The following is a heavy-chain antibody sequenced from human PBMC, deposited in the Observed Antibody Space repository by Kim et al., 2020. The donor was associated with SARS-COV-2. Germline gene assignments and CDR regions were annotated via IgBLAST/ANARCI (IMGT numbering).Heavy chain of an antibody. J-gene: IGHJ4*02. CDR1: GFTFSDSA. Sequence: GGSLRLSCAASGFTFSDSAMTWVRQAPGTGLEWVSTITASGGSTYYADSVKGRFTVSRDNSKNMLYLQMDSLRVADTAVYYCAKRESAYDWSDCWGQGTLVTVSS. CDR2: ITASGGST. V-gene: IGHV3-23*01. CDR3: AKRESAYDWSDC. D-gene: IGHD5-12*01.